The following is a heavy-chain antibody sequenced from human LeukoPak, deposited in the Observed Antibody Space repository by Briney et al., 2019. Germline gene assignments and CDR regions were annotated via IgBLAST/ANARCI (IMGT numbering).Heavy chain of an antibody. CDR2: IYYSGST. D-gene: IGHD3-16*02. J-gene: IGHJ4*02. CDR1: GGSISSSSYY. V-gene: IGHV4-39*02. CDR3: ARDNQRLGELSLDY. Sequence: SETLSLTCTVSGGSISSSSYYWGWIRQPPGKGLEWIGSIYYSGSTYYNPSLKSRVTISVDTSKNQFSLKLGSVTAADTAVYYCARDNQRLGELSLDYWGQGTLVTVSS.